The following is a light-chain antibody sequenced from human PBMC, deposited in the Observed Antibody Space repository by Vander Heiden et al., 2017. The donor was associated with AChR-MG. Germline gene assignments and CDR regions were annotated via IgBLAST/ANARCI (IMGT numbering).Light chain of an antibody. V-gene: IGLV6-57*03. J-gene: IGLJ2*01. CDR2: VDN. Sequence: NFVLTQPTSVSESPGKTVTISCTRSGGSIASNYVQWYHQRPGSAPTTVICVDNHRPSGVPDRFSGSIDSSSTSESIIISGLKTEDDAYYYCQYYDKTNHVVFGGGTKLTVL. CDR1: GGSIASNY. CDR3: QYYDKTNHVV.